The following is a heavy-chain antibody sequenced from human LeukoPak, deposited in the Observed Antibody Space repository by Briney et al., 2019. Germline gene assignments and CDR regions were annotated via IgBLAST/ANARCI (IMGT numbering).Heavy chain of an antibody. D-gene: IGHD5-12*01. CDR2: ISSSGSTI. J-gene: IGHJ4*02. Sequence: GGSLRLSCAASGFTFSDYYMSWIRQAPGKGLEWVSYISSSGSTIYYADSVKGRFTISRDNSKNTLYLQMNSLRAEDTAVYYCAKDRYIVATNYFDYWGQGTLVTVFS. CDR3: AKDRYIVATNYFDY. V-gene: IGHV3-11*04. CDR1: GFTFSDYY.